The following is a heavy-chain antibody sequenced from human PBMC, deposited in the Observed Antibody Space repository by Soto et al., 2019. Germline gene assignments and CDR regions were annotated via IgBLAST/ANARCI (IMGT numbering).Heavy chain of an antibody. D-gene: IGHD1-26*01. V-gene: IGHV1-18*01. CDR3: ARDLRGIVGAPNYYYGMDV. CDR1: GYTFTSYG. J-gene: IGHJ6*02. Sequence: ASVKVSCKASGYTFTSYGIGWVRQAPGQGLEWMGWISAYNGNTNYAQKFQGRVTITADESTSTAYMELSSLRSEDTAVYYCARDLRGIVGAPNYYYGMDVWGQGTTVTVSS. CDR2: ISAYNGNT.